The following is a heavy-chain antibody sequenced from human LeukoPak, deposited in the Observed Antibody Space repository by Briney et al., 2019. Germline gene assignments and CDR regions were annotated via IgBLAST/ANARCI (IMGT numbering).Heavy chain of an antibody. J-gene: IGHJ4*02. CDR3: AREFSFYGDRVEFDY. Sequence: PSETLSLTCAVYGGSFSGYYWSWIRQPPGKGLEWIGEINHSGSTNYNPSLKSRVTISVDTSKNQFSLKLRSVTAADTAVYYCAREFSFYGDRVEFDYWGQGTLVTVSS. V-gene: IGHV4-34*01. D-gene: IGHD4-17*01. CDR1: GGSFSGYY. CDR2: INHSGST.